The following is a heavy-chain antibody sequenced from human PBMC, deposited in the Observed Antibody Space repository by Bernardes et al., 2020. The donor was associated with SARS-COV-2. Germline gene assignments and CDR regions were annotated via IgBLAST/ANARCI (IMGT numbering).Heavy chain of an antibody. J-gene: IGHJ4*02. CDR1: GGSISSYY. Sequence: SETLSLTCTVSGGSISSYYWSWIRQPPGQELEWIGYIYYSGSTNYNPSLKSRVTISEDTSRNQLSLKMNSVTAADTAVYYCVGGPLYDVLTRPFYWGQGALVTVSS. D-gene: IGHD3-22*01. CDR2: IYYSGST. V-gene: IGHV4-59*08. CDR3: VGGPLYDVLTRPFY.